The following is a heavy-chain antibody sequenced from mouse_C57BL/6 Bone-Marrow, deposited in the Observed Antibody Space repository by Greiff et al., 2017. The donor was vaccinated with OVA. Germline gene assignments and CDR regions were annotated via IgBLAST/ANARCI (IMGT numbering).Heavy chain of an antibody. J-gene: IGHJ2*01. V-gene: IGHV5-17*01. CDR3: ARSDYDSIEY. CDR1: GFTFSDYG. Sequence: EVMLVESGGGLVKPGGSLKLSCAASGFTFSDYGMHWVRQAPEQGLEWVAYISSGSSTIYYADTVKGRFTISRDNAKNTLFLQLTSLRSGVTAMDYCARSDYDSIEYWGQGTTLTVSA. CDR2: ISSGSSTI. D-gene: IGHD2-4*01.